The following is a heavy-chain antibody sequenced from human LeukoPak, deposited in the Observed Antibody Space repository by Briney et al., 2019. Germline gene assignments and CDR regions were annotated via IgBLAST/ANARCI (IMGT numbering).Heavy chain of an antibody. D-gene: IGHD3-10*01. J-gene: IGHJ4*02. CDR2: INGDESEK. CDR3: SRGEGDDY. Sequence: GGSLRLSCAASGFTSSSYWMSWVRQAPGKGLEWVANINGDESEKYYVDSVKARFTISRDNAKNSLYLQMNSLRVDDTAIYYCSRGEGDDYWGQGTLVTVSS. V-gene: IGHV3-7*01. CDR1: GFTSSSYW.